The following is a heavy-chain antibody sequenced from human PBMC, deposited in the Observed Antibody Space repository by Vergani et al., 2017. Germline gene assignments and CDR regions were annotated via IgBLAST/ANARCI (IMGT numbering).Heavy chain of an antibody. V-gene: IGHV4-39*01. CDR3: ASKRGACRAAYCHSYDF. CDR2: MGYSGST. CDR1: GDSVISTDYH. D-gene: IGHD2-15*01. Sequence: QVQLQESGPGLVKPSETLSLTCTVSGDSVISTDYHWGWIRQPPGMGLEWIGSMGYSGSTSYNPSLESRISISFETPKNQFSLGLTSVTAADTAVYYCASKRGACRAAYCHSYDFWGPGTLVGVSS. J-gene: IGHJ4*02.